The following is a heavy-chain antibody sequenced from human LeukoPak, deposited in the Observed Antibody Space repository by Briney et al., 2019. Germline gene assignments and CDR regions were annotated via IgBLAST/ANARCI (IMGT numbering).Heavy chain of an antibody. CDR1: GYTFIEYH. J-gene: IGHJ4*02. CDR3: ARDRVGEAAPGVLDF. CDR2: INPSNGVT. D-gene: IGHD2-8*01. V-gene: IGHV1-2*02. Sequence: GASVKVSCKASGYTFIEYHLHWVRQAPGQGLEWMGWINPSNGVTNFAQTFRGRVALTRDTSIDTVYMDLTSLEFDDTAVYYCARDRVGEAAPGVLDFWGQGTLVSVSS.